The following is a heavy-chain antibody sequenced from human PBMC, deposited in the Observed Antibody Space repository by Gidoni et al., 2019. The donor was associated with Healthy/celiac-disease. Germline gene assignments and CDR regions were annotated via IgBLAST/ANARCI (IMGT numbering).Heavy chain of an antibody. CDR1: GSTFSNAW. Sequence: VQLVESGGGLVKPGGSLSLYCAASGSTFSNAWMSWVRQAPGKGLEWVGRIKSKTDGGTTDYAAPVKGRFTISRDDSKNTLYLQMNSLKTEDTAVYYCTTAAITMEAFDIWGQGTMVTVSS. CDR3: TTAAITMEAFDI. J-gene: IGHJ3*02. CDR2: IKSKTDGGTT. D-gene: IGHD3-10*01. V-gene: IGHV3-15*01.